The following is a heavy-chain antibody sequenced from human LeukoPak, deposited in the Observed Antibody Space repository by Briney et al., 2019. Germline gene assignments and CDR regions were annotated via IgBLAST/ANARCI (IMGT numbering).Heavy chain of an antibody. Sequence: PGGSLRLSCAASGFTFDDYGMSWVRQAPGKGLEWVSGINWDGGSTYYADSVRGRFTISRDNSKNSLYLQMNSLRTEDTALYSCAKGNYYSFWSGYFDYWGQGTLVTVSS. CDR3: AKGNYYSFWSGYFDY. V-gene: IGHV3-43*02. D-gene: IGHD3-3*01. J-gene: IGHJ4*02. CDR2: INWDGGST. CDR1: GFTFDDYG.